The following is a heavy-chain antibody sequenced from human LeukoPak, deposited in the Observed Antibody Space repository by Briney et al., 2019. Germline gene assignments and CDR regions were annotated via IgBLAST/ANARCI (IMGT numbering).Heavy chain of an antibody. D-gene: IGHD1-26*01. V-gene: IGHV3-7*01. J-gene: IGHJ3*02. CDR1: GFTFSSYW. Sequence: GGSLRLSCAASGFTFSSYWMSWVRRAPGKGLEWVASINQDGSDKYYVDSVKGRFTISRDNAKNSVYLQMNSLRAEDTAVYYRARPIVNAFDIWGQGTMVTVSS. CDR3: ARPIVNAFDI. CDR2: INQDGSDK.